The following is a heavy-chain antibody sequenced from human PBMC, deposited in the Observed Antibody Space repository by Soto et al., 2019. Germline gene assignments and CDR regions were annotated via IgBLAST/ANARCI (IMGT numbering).Heavy chain of an antibody. CDR1: GFTFSSYS. V-gene: IGHV3-21*01. D-gene: IGHD3-3*01. J-gene: IGHJ4*02. CDR2: ISSSSSYI. CDR3: VLWSGYYTGIGFDY. Sequence: GGSLRLSCAASGFTFSSYSMNWVRQAPGKGLEWVSSISSSSSYIYYADSVKGRFTISRDNAKNSLYLQMNSLRAEDTAVYYCVLWSGYYTGIGFDYWGQGTLVTVSS.